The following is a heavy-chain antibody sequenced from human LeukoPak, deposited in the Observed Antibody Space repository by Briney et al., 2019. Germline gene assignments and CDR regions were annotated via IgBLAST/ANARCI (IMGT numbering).Heavy chain of an antibody. J-gene: IGHJ3*02. CDR3: SIDRVSSYGGNAFDI. D-gene: IGHD5-18*01. V-gene: IGHV3-21*01. Sequence: GGSLRLSCAASAFTFSSHNMNWVRQAPGKGLEWVSSISSSSGYIYYADSLKGRFTISRDNAKNSLSLQMNSLRVEDTAVYYCSIDRVSSYGGNAFDIWGQGTMVTVSS. CDR1: AFTFSSHN. CDR2: ISSSSGYI.